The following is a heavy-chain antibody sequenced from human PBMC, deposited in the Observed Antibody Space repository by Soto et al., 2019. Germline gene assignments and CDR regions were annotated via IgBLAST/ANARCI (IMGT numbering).Heavy chain of an antibody. CDR1: GFTFSSYA. D-gene: IGHD3-16*01. V-gene: IGHV3-30-3*01. CDR3: ARSEWSDYVSLDY. CDR2: ISYDGSNK. J-gene: IGHJ4*02. Sequence: GGSLRLSCAASGFTFSSYAMHWVRQAPGKGLEWVAVISYDGSNKYYADSVKGRFTISRDNSKNTLYLQMNSLRAEDTAVYYCARSEWSDYVSLDYWGQGTLVTVSS.